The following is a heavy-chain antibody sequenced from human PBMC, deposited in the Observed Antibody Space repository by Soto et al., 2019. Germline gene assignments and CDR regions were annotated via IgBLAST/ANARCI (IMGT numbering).Heavy chain of an antibody. Sequence: SETLSLTCSVSGGSISSRESYWGWIRQPPGKGLEWFGTIYFSGSTYYNPSLKSRVTLSVDTSMNQFSLQLSSVTAADTAVYYGARHWGRGAAGTCYNWGQGTLVTVS. J-gene: IGHJ4*02. CDR3: ARHWGRGAAGTCYN. V-gene: IGHV4-39*01. CDR1: GGSISSRESY. CDR2: IYFSGST. D-gene: IGHD6-13*01.